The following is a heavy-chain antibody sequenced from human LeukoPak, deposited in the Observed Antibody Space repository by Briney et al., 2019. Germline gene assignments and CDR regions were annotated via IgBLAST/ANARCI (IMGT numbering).Heavy chain of an antibody. CDR2: IYYRGST. D-gene: IGHD3-22*01. Sequence: SQTLSLTCTVSGGSISSGDYYWSWLRQPPGKGLERFGYIYYRGSTYYNPSLKSRVTISVDPSKNQFSLKLSSVTAADTAVYYCASLHYYDSSGYYNWGQGTLVTVSS. V-gene: IGHV4-30-4*01. J-gene: IGHJ1*01. CDR1: GGSISSGDYY. CDR3: ASLHYYDSSGYYN.